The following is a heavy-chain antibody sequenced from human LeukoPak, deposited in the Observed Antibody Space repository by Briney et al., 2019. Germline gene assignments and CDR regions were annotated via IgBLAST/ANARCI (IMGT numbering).Heavy chain of an antibody. V-gene: IGHV3-30*18. CDR1: GFTFSSDA. Sequence: GRSLRLSCAASGFTFSSDAMHGVRQAPGKGLEWVAFTSYDGNIKRYADSVKGRFTISRDNSKNTLYLQMNSLRAEDTAVYHCAKDRSTTWACDYWGQGTLVTVSS. J-gene: IGHJ4*02. D-gene: IGHD1-14*01. CDR2: TSYDGNIK. CDR3: AKDRSTTWACDY.